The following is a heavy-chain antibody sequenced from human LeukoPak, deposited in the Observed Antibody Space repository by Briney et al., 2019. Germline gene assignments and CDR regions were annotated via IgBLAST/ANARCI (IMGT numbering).Heavy chain of an antibody. V-gene: IGHV3-11*04. D-gene: IGHD3-16*01. J-gene: IGHJ6*03. Sequence: GGSLRLSCAASGFTFSDYYMNWIRQAPGKGLEWVSYISSSGTTIYYADSVKGRFTMSRDNAKNSLYLQMNSLRAEDTAVYYCAREITPYYYIDVWGKGTTVTVSS. CDR1: GFTFSDYY. CDR3: AREITPYYYIDV. CDR2: ISSSGTTI.